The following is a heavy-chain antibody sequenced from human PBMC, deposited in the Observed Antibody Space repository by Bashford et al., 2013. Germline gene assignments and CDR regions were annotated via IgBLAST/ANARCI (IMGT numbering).Heavy chain of an antibody. V-gene: IGHV1-18*04. D-gene: IGHD3-3*01. CDR3: ARYFFSRRYAMDV. CDR1: YG. J-gene: IGHJ6*02. CDR2: ISAYNGNT. Sequence: YGITWVRQAPGEGLEWMGWISAYNGNTNYAQKFRGRVTMTTDTSTGTASMELRSLRSDDTAVYYCARYFFSRRYAMDVWGQGTTVTVSS.